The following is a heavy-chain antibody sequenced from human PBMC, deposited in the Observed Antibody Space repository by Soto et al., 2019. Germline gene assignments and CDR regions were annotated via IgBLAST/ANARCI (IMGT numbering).Heavy chain of an antibody. D-gene: IGHD3-22*01. CDR2: IRVIGDGT. J-gene: IGHJ6*02. CDR3: AKDVRSPSDSRGHFFAYNHSGLDV. V-gene: IGHV3-23*01. Sequence: QLLESGGGLVHPGGSLRLSCAASGFRFDTYAMTWVRQSPGKGLEWVSSIRVIGDGTYYTDSVKGRFTVSRDNSKNALYLQMNMLRAEDAAIYDCAKDVRSPSDSRGHFFAYNHSGLDVWGLGTTVTVSS. CDR1: GFRFDTYA.